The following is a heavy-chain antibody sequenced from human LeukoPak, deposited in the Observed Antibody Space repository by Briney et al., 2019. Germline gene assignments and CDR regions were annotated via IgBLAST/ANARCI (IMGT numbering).Heavy chain of an antibody. CDR1: GFTFSSYA. CDR3: AKDPTAIVVVPARFDY. J-gene: IGHJ4*02. D-gene: IGHD2-2*01. V-gene: IGHV3-30*04. CDR2: ISYDGSNK. Sequence: GGSLRLSCAASGFTFSSYAMHWVRQAPGKGLEWVAVISYDGSNKYYADSVKGRFTISRDNSKNTLYLQMNSLRAEDTAVYYCAKDPTAIVVVPARFDYWGQGTLVTVSS.